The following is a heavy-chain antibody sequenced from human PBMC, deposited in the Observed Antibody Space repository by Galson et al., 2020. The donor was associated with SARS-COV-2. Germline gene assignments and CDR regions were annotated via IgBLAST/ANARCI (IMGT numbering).Heavy chain of an antibody. CDR2: ISCTGILGYRVSGGST. D-gene: IGHD3-3*01. CDR1: GFSFRTYA. CDR3: AKSLFRATRLDGFDV. V-gene: IGHV3-23*01. Sequence: GESLKISCAASGFSFRTYAMNWVRQAPGKGLEWVASISCTGILGYRVSGGSTNYAETVKGRFTISRDNSKDTLYLQMNSLRAEDTAVYYCAKSLFRATRLDGFDVWGQGTAVTVSS. J-gene: IGHJ3*01.